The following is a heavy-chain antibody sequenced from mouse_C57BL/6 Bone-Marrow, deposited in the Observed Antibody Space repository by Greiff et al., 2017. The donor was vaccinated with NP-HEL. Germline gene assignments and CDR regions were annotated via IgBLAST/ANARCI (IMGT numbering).Heavy chain of an antibody. CDR1: GFTFSDYY. CDR3: ARGYYGISFYWYFDV. CDR2: INYDGSST. D-gene: IGHD1-1*01. V-gene: IGHV5-16*01. Sequence: DVMLVESEGGLVQPGSSMKLSCTASGFTFSDYYMAWVRQVPEKGLEWVANINYDGSSTYYLDSLKSSSIISRDTSTNIPYLQISSLKSEDTATYYCARGYYGISFYWYFDVWGTGTTVTVSS. J-gene: IGHJ1*03.